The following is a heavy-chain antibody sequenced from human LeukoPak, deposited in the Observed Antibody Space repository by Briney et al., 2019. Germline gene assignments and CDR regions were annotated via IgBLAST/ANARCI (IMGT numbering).Heavy chain of an antibody. CDR3: VRLAGYQLLMGGFYYMDV. CDR1: GGSISNNDYY. CDR2: ILYSGTT. Sequence: SETLSLTCTVSGGSISNNDYYWGWIRQPTGKGLEWIGSILYSGTTYYNPSLKSRITISVDTSKSQFSLKPGSVTAADTAVYYCVRLAGYQLLMGGFYYMDVWGKGTTVTVSS. D-gene: IGHD2-2*01. V-gene: IGHV4-39*01. J-gene: IGHJ6*03.